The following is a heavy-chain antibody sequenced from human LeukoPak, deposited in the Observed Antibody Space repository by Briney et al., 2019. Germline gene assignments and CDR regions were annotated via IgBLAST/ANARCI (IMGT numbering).Heavy chain of an antibody. CDR2: INPNSGGT. Sequence: ASVKVSCKASGYTFTGYYMHWVRQAPGQGLEWMGWINPNSGGTSYAQKFQGRVTMTRDTSISTAYMELSRLRSDDTAVYYCARETEYYYDSSGYYPHAFDIWGQGTMVTVSS. CDR1: GYTFTGYY. D-gene: IGHD3-22*01. V-gene: IGHV1-2*02. CDR3: ARETEYYYDSSGYYPHAFDI. J-gene: IGHJ3*02.